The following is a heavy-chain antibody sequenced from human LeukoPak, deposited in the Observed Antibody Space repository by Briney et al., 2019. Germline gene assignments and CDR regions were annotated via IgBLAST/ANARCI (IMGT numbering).Heavy chain of an antibody. CDR3: AKEGMVRGEALDY. CDR2: IRYDGSNK. V-gene: IGHV3-30*02. D-gene: IGHD3-10*01. Sequence: GGSLRLSCAASGFTFSSYGMHWVRQAPGKGLEWVAFIRYDGSNKYYADSVKGRFTISRDNSKNSLYLQMNSLRTEDTALYYCAKEGMVRGEALDYWGQGTLVTVSS. CDR1: GFTFSSYG. J-gene: IGHJ4*02.